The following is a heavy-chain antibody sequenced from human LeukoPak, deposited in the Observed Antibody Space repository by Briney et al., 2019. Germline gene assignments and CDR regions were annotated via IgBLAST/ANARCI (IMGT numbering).Heavy chain of an antibody. CDR2: ISSSSSTI. V-gene: IGHV3-48*01. CDR3: ARGTAYYYDSSGSDV. D-gene: IGHD3-22*01. J-gene: IGHJ4*02. CDR1: GFTFSSYS. Sequence: GGSLRLSCAASGFTFSSYSMNWVRQAPGKGLEWVSYISSSSSTIYYADSVKGRFTISRDNAKNSLYLQMNSLRAEDTAVYYCARGTAYYYDSSGSDVGGQGTLVTVSS.